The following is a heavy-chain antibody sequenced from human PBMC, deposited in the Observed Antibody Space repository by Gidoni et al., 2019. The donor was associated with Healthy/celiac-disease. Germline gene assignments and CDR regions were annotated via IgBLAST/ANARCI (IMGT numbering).Heavy chain of an antibody. D-gene: IGHD3-10*01. CDR3: ARVPHYYGSGSFDY. V-gene: IGHV4-34*01. Sequence: QVQLQQWGAGLLKPSETLSLTCAVYGGSFSGYYWSWIRQPPGKGLEWIGEINHSGSTNYNPSLKSRVTISVDTSKNQFSLKLSSVTAADTAVYYCARVPHYYGSGSFDYWGQGTLVTVSS. CDR2: INHSGST. CDR1: GGSFSGYY. J-gene: IGHJ4*02.